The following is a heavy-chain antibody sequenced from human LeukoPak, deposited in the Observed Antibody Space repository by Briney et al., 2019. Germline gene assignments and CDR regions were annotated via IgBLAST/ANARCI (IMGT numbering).Heavy chain of an antibody. CDR3: ARDPRPGYCSGGSCSGFFDY. J-gene: IGHJ4*02. Sequence: GGSLRLSCAASGFTFSSYGIHWVRQAPSKGLEWVALIWYDGSNKYYADSVKGRFTISRDNSKNTLYLQMNSLRAEDTAVYYCARDPRPGYCSGGSCSGFFDYWGQGTLVTVSS. CDR2: IWYDGSNK. D-gene: IGHD2-15*01. V-gene: IGHV3-33*01. CDR1: GFTFSSYG.